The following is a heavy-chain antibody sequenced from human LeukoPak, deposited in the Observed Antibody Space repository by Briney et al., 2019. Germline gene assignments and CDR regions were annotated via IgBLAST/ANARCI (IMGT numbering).Heavy chain of an antibody. Sequence: ASETLSLTCTVSGGSISSYYWSWIRQPAGKGLEWIGRIYTSGSTNYNPSLKSRVTMSVDTSKNQFSPKLSSVTAADTAVYYCARDYCSSTSCYYWYFDLWGRGTLVTVSS. CDR3: ARDYCSSTSCYYWYFDL. V-gene: IGHV4-4*07. D-gene: IGHD2-2*01. J-gene: IGHJ2*01. CDR2: IYTSGST. CDR1: GGSISSYY.